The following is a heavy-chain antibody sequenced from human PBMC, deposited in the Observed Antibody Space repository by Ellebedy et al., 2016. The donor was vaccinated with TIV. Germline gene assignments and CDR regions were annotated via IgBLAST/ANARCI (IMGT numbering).Heavy chain of an antibody. V-gene: IGHV2-70*18. CDR2: IDWDDDK. CDR3: ARLVATTGLDC. J-gene: IGHJ4*02. Sequence: SGPTLVKPTQTLTLTCTFPGFTPSPGEMCVSWVRQPPGKALEWLAVIDWDDDKYYSPSLKTRLTISKDTSKNQVVLTMTNMDPVDTAKYYCARLVATTGLDCWGQGTLVTVSS. D-gene: IGHD1/OR15-1a*01. CDR1: GFTPSPGEMC.